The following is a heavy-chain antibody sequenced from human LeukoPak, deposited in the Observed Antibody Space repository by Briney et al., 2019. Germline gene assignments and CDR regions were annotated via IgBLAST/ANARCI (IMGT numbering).Heavy chain of an antibody. CDR2: ISDSGNT. Sequence: PGGSLRLSCAASGFTLSSYAMSWVRQAPGKGLEWVTAISDSGNTYHADSVKGRFTISRDSSKNTLFLQMNRLRPEDAAVYYCAKVSRDGYNFGQIDYWGQGTLVTVSS. J-gene: IGHJ4*02. CDR3: AKVSRDGYNFGQIDY. D-gene: IGHD5-24*01. CDR1: GFTLSSYA. V-gene: IGHV3-23*01.